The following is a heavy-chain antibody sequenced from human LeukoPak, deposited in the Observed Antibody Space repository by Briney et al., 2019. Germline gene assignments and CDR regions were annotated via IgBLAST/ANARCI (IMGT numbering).Heavy chain of an antibody. V-gene: IGHV3-23*01. CDR3: AKAGRSGWYPGWPFDI. CDR2: IRDSGGST. Sequence: GGSLRLSCAASGFTFITYAMSWVRQAPGKGLQWVSVIRDSGGSTYYADSVEGRFTISRDNSKNTLHLQMNSLRAEDTAVYYCAKAGRSGWYPGWPFDIWGQRTMVTVSS. J-gene: IGHJ3*02. CDR1: GFTFITYA. D-gene: IGHD6-19*01.